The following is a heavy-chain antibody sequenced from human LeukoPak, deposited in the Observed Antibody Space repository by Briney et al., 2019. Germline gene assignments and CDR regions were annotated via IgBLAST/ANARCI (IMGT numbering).Heavy chain of an antibody. CDR3: AKETDSSGWYAHFDY. D-gene: IGHD6-19*01. J-gene: IGHJ4*02. CDR1: GFTFSSYA. Sequence: GGSLRLSCAASGFTFSSYAMSWVRQAPGKGLEWVSAISGSGGSTYYADSVKGRFTISRDNSKNTLYLQMNSMRAEDTAVYYCAKETDSSGWYAHFDYWGQGALVTVSS. CDR2: ISGSGGST. V-gene: IGHV3-23*01.